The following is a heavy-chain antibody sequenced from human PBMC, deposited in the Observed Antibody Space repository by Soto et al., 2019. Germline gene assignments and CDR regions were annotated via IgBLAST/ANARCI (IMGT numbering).Heavy chain of an antibody. Sequence: GGSLRLSCAASGLIFSNYRMHWVRQAPGKGLVWVSRINTDGSIIDYADSVKGRFTVSRDNAKNTLYLQMNSLRADDTAVYYCARDTDGLHYWGQGTLVTVSS. CDR1: GLIFSNYR. J-gene: IGHJ4*02. CDR3: ARDTDGLHY. CDR2: INTDGSII. V-gene: IGHV3-74*01.